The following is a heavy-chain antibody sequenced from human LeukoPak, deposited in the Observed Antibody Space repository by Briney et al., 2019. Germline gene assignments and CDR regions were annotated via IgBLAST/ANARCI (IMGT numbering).Heavy chain of an antibody. CDR3: ARGRLGGRYFDWPTLYYFDY. Sequence: SQTLSLTCAVYGGSFSGYYWSRIRQPSGKALEWIGEINHSGSTNHNTSLKSRVTISVDTSKNQFSLKLSSVTAADTAVYYCARGRLGGRYFDWPTLYYFDYWAREPWSPSPQ. CDR1: GGSFSGYY. CDR2: INHSGST. J-gene: IGHJ4*02. V-gene: IGHV4-34*01. D-gene: IGHD3-9*01.